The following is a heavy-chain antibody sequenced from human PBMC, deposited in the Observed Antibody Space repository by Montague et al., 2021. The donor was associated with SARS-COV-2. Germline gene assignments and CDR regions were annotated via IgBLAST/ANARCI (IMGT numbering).Heavy chain of an antibody. CDR3: ARSQWHNWHFDL. Sequence: SETLSPTCTVSGGSINHYWSWIRQPPGKGLEWIGYIYYDGSSNYNPSLRSRVTISMQTSRNQVSLRLSSVTAADTALYYCARSQWHNWHFDLWGRGTLVTVSS. CDR1: GGSINHY. CDR2: IYYDGSS. J-gene: IGHJ2*01. D-gene: IGHD2-8*01. V-gene: IGHV4-59*11.